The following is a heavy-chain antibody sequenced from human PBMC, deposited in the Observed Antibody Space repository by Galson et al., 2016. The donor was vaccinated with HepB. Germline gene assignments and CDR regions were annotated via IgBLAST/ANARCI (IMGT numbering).Heavy chain of an antibody. Sequence: SMRLSCAASGFTFDDYAMHWVRQAPGKGLEWVSLISWDGTSAYYADSVKGRFTISRDNTKTSLYLQMNSLRAEDTALYYCAKGKLLWFGELPQDDSFDFGGQGTMVTVSS. J-gene: IGHJ3*01. CDR2: ISWDGTSA. D-gene: IGHD3-10*01. CDR3: AKGKLLWFGELPQDDSFDF. V-gene: IGHV3-43D*04. CDR1: GFTFDDYA.